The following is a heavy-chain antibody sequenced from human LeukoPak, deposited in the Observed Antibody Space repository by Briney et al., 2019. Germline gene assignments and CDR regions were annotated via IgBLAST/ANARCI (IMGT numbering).Heavy chain of an antibody. Sequence: GGSLRLSCAASGFTFSSYWMSWVRQAPGKGLEWVANIKQDESEKYYADSVKGRFTISRDNAKNSLFLQMNSLRAEDTAVYYCARAGIFSSSYGISWDYWGQGALVAVSS. D-gene: IGHD6-6*01. V-gene: IGHV3-7*01. CDR2: IKQDESEK. CDR3: ARAGIFSSSYGISWDY. J-gene: IGHJ4*02. CDR1: GFTFSSYW.